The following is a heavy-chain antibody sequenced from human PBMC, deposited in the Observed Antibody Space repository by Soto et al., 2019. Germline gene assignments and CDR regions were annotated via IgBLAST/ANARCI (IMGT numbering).Heavy chain of an antibody. Sequence: SGPTLVNPTQTLPLTCTFSGFSLSTSGVGVGWIRQPPGKALEWLAVIYWDDSKTYSPSLKSRLTITKDTSRDQVVLTMTNMDPVDTATYYCAHKGSGSRAIDYWGQGALVTVPQ. D-gene: IGHD3-10*01. V-gene: IGHV2-5*02. CDR1: GFSLSTSGVG. CDR3: AHKGSGSRAIDY. J-gene: IGHJ4*02. CDR2: IYWDDSK.